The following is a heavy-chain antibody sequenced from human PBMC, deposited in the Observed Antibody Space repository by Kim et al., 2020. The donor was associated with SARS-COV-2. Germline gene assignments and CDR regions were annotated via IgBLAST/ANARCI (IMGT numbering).Heavy chain of an antibody. CDR3: ARDRVTIFGVVSRNYFDY. D-gene: IGHD3-3*01. J-gene: IGHJ4*02. V-gene: IGHV3-48*03. Sequence: VGSLRLSCAASGFTFSSYEMNWVRQAPGKGLEWVSYISSSGSTIYYADSVKGRFTISRDNAKNSLYLQMNSLRAEDTAVYYCARDRVTIFGVVSRNYFDYWGQGTLVTVSS. CDR1: GFTFSSYE. CDR2: ISSSGSTI.